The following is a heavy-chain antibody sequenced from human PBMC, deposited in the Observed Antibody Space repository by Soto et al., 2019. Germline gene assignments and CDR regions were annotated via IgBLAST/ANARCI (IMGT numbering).Heavy chain of an antibody. Sequence: SETLSLTCTVSGGSISSGGYYWSWIRQHPGKGLEWIGYIYYSGSTNYNPSLKSRVTISVDTSKNQFSLKLSSVTAADTAVYYCARDQRFIGPTYYYYGMDVWGQGTTVTVSS. CDR3: ARDQRFIGPTYYYYGMDV. V-gene: IGHV4-61*08. J-gene: IGHJ6*02. CDR2: IYYSGST. D-gene: IGHD6-25*01. CDR1: GGSISSGGYY.